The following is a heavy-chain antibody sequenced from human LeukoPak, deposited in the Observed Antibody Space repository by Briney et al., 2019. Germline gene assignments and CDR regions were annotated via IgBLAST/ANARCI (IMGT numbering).Heavy chain of an antibody. CDR1: GFTVSSNY. Sequence: GGSLRLSCAASGFTVSSNYMSWVRQAPGKGLEWVSVIYSGGSTYYADSVKGRFTISRDNSKNTLYLQMNSLSAEDTAVYYCAKLWFGELTDAFDIWGQGTMVAVSS. V-gene: IGHV3-53*01. J-gene: IGHJ3*02. CDR3: AKLWFGELTDAFDI. D-gene: IGHD3-10*01. CDR2: IYSGGST.